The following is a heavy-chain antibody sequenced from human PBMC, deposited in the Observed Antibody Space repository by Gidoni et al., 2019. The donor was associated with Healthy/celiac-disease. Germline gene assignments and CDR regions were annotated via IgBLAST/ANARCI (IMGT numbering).Heavy chain of an antibody. Sequence: QVQLVQSGAAVKKPGASVKVSCKASGYTFPGDYMHWVPQAPGQGLEWMGWINPNSGGTNYAQKFQGRVTMTRDTSISTAYMERSRLRSDDTAVYYCARYSADTAMVFDAFDIWGQGTMVTVSS. J-gene: IGHJ3*02. V-gene: IGHV1-2*02. CDR1: GYTFPGDY. CDR2: INPNSGGT. D-gene: IGHD5-18*01. CDR3: ARYSADTAMVFDAFDI.